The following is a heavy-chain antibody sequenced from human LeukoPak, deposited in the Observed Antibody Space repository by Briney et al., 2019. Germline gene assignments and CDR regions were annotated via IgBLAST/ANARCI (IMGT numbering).Heavy chain of an antibody. J-gene: IGHJ4*02. V-gene: IGHV3-30*04. CDR1: GFTFSSYA. CDR3: ARSVMMYASTYYFHY. Sequence: GGSLRLSCAASGFTFSSYAMHWVRQAPGKGLEWVAFMRYDATKKYYADSVKGRFTISRDNSKNTVFLQINSLGPDDTSVYYCARSVMMYASTYYFHYWGQGTLVTVSS. D-gene: IGHD2-8*01. CDR2: MRYDATKK.